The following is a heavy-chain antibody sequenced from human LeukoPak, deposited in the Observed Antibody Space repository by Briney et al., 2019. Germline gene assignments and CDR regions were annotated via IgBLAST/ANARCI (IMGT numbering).Heavy chain of an antibody. CDR2: ISGSGGST. D-gene: IGHD3-22*01. Sequence: GGSLRLSCAASGFTFSIYAMSWVRQAPGKGLEWVSAISGSGGSTYYADSVKGRFTISRDNSKNTLYLQMNSLRAEDTAVYYCAKDLEYYYDSSGYSDYWGQGTLVTVSS. CDR1: GFTFSIYA. CDR3: AKDLEYYYDSSGYSDY. J-gene: IGHJ4*02. V-gene: IGHV3-23*01.